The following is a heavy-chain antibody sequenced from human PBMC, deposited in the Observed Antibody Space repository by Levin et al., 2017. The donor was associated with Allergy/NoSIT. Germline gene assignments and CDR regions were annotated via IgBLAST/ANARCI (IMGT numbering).Heavy chain of an antibody. V-gene: IGHV4-30-2*01. CDR2: IYHSGSP. J-gene: IGHJ3*02. CDR3: AGNVLRYFDWFPRPYAFDI. D-gene: IGHD3-9*01. Sequence: PSETLSLTCAVSGGSISSGGYSWSWIRQPPGKGLEWIGYIYHSGSPSYNPSLKSRVTISVDRSKNQFSLKLSSVTAADTAVYYCAGNVLRYFDWFPRPYAFDIWGQGTMVTVSS. CDR1: GGSISSGGYS.